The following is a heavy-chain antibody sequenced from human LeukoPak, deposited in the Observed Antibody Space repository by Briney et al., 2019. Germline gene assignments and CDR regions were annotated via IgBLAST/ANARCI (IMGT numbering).Heavy chain of an antibody. CDR2: IRSKAYGGTT. Sequence: GGSLRLSCTASGFTFGDYAMSRFRQAPGKGLEWVGFIRSKAYGGTTEYAASVKGRFTISRDDSKSIAYLQMNSLKTEDTAVYYCTGCSYYYDSSGYYWGQGTLVTVSS. J-gene: IGHJ4*02. V-gene: IGHV3-49*03. D-gene: IGHD3-22*01. CDR1: GFTFGDYA. CDR3: TGCSYYYDSSGYY.